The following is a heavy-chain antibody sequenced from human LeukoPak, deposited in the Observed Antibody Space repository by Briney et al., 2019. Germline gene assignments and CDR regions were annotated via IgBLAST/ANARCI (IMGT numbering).Heavy chain of an antibody. D-gene: IGHD3-22*01. CDR3: AREYYYDSSGYYRIFDY. J-gene: IGHJ4*02. Sequence: SETLSLTCTVSGGSISSYYWSWIRQPPGKGLEWIGEINHSGSTNYNPSLKSRVTISVDTSKNQFSLKLSSVTAADTAVYYCAREYYYDSSGYYRIFDYWGQGTLVTVSS. CDR1: GGSISSYY. CDR2: INHSGST. V-gene: IGHV4-34*01.